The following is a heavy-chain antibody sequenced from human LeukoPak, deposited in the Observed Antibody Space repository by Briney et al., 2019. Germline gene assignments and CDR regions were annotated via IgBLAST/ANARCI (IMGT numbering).Heavy chain of an antibody. Sequence: PGGSLRLSCAASGFTFDDYGMHWVRQAPGKGLEWVSLISGDGGSTYYADSVKGRFTISRDNSKNSLYLQMNSLRTEDTALYYCAKAFWSGYYIPMDAFDIWGQGTMVTVSS. J-gene: IGHJ3*02. V-gene: IGHV3-43*02. CDR1: GFTFDDYG. CDR2: ISGDGGST. CDR3: AKAFWSGYYIPMDAFDI. D-gene: IGHD3-3*01.